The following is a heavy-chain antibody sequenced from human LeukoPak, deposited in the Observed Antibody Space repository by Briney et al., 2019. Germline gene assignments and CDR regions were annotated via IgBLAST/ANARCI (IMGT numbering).Heavy chain of an antibody. D-gene: IGHD3-22*01. J-gene: IGHJ4*02. CDR3: ARCGSGYYDSSGYYYYFDY. V-gene: IGHV1-18*01. CDR2: ISAYNGNT. CDR1: GYTFTSYG. Sequence: ASVKVSCKASGYTFTSYGISWVRQAPGQGLEWMGWISAYNGNTNYAQKLQGRVTMTTDTSTSTAYMELRSLRSDDTAVYYCARCGSGYYDSSGYYYYFDYWGQGTLVTVSS.